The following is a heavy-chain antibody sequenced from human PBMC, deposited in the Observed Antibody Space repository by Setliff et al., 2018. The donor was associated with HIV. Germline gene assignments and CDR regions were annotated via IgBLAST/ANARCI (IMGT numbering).Heavy chain of an antibody. CDR1: GASISTYY. J-gene: IGHJ4*02. Sequence: ETLSLTCTVSGASISTYYWSWIRQPPGKGLEWIGYIFYSGSSNYNPSLKSRVTMSVDTSKNQFSLKLSSVTAADTAVYYCAGFPLSSSWYFYWGQGTLVTVSS. CDR2: IFYSGSS. CDR3: AGFPLSSSWYFY. D-gene: IGHD6-13*01. V-gene: IGHV4-59*08.